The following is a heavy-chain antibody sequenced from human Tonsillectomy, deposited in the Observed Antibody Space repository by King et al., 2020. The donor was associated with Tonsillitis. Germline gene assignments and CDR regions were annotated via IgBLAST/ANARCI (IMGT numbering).Heavy chain of an antibody. Sequence: VQLVESGAEVKKPGESLKISCTGSGYSFTNYWIGWVRQMPGKGLEWMGIIYPGDSDTRYSPSFQGQVTISADKSISAAYLQWSSLKASDTAMYYCARHIVVVTEAFDIWGQGTMVTVSS. D-gene: IGHD2-21*02. CDR2: IYPGDSDT. CDR1: GYSFTNYW. CDR3: ARHIVVVTEAFDI. J-gene: IGHJ3*02. V-gene: IGHV5-51*01.